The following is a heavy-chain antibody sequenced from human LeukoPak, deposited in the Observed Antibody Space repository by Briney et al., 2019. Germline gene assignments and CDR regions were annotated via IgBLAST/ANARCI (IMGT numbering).Heavy chain of an antibody. V-gene: IGHV1-69*06. J-gene: IGHJ4*02. CDR3: AAIEMATIHDY. Sequence: GASVKVSCKASGGTFSSYAISWVRQAPGQGLEWMGGIIPIFGTANYAQKFQGRVTITADKSTSTAYMELSSLRSEDTAVYYCAAIEMATIHDYWGQGTLVTVSS. D-gene: IGHD5-24*01. CDR2: IIPIFGTA. CDR1: GGTFSSYA.